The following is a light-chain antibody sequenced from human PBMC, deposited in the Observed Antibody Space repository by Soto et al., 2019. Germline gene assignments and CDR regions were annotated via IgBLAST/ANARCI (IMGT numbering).Light chain of an antibody. Sequence: QSVLTQPPSVSGAPGQRVTISCTGSSSNIGAGYDVSWYQQLPGTAPKLLIYGNNNRPSGVPDRFSGSKSGTSASLAITGLQAEDEADYYCQSYDSSLSAHVVFGGGTKLTVL. CDR2: GNN. CDR3: QSYDSSLSAHVV. CDR1: SSNIGAGYD. J-gene: IGLJ2*01. V-gene: IGLV1-40*01.